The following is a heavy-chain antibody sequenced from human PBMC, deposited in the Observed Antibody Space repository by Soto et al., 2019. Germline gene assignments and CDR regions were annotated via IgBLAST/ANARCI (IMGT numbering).Heavy chain of an antibody. J-gene: IGHJ6*02. D-gene: IGHD1-26*01. CDR2: ISSSSSYI. CDR1: GFTFSSYS. CDR3: ASGSGMGYYGMDV. V-gene: IGHV3-21*01. Sequence: PVGSLRLSCAASGFTFSSYSMNWVRQAPGKGLEWVSSISSSSSYIYYADSVKGRFTIPRDNAKNSLYLQMNSLRAEDTAVYYCASGSGMGYYGMDVWGQGTTVTVSS.